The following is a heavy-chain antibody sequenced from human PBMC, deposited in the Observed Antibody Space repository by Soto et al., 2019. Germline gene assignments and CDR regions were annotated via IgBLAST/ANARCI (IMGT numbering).Heavy chain of an antibody. V-gene: IGHV3-33*01. J-gene: IGHJ3*02. CDR1: GFTFSSHG. Sequence: QVQLVESGGGVVQPGRSLRLSCAASGFTFSSHGMHWVRQAPGKGLEWVALIWFDGSDKYYTESVKGRFTISRDNSKSTLYLQMNSLRAEDTAVYYCARLYCSASSCYSVGAFDIRGQGTMVTVSS. D-gene: IGHD2-15*01. CDR3: ARLYCSASSCYSVGAFDI. CDR2: IWFDGSDK.